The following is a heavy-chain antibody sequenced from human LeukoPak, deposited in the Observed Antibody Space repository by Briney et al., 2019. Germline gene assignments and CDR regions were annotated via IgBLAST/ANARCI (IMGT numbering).Heavy chain of an antibody. CDR3: AKDGSDILTGYLDY. J-gene: IGHJ4*02. V-gene: IGHV3-30-3*01. CDR1: GFTFSNYA. Sequence: PGGSLRLSCAASGFTFSNYAMHWVRQAPGKGLEWVVVISYDGSNKYYADSVKGRFTISRDNPKNTLYLQMNSLRAEDTAVYYCAKDGSDILTGYLDYWGQGTLVTVSS. D-gene: IGHD3-9*01. CDR2: ISYDGSNK.